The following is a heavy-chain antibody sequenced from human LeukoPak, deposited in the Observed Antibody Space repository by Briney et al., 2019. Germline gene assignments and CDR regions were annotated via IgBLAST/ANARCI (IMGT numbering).Heavy chain of an antibody. CDR2: ISYDGSNK. D-gene: IGHD3-22*01. CDR3: AKHYYDSVNYSPLTS. CDR1: GSTFSNYG. J-gene: IGHJ5*02. V-gene: IGHV3-30*18. Sequence: GGSLRLSCAASGSTFSNYGTHWVRQAPGKGLEWVTVISYDGSNKYYADSVKGRFTISRDNSKNTLYLQMNSLRAEDTAVYYCAKHYYDSVNYSPLTSWGQGTLVTVSS.